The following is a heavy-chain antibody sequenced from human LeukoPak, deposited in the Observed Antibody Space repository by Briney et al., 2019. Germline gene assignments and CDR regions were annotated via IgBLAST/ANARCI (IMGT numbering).Heavy chain of an antibody. CDR3: AGDPGWEQRSGWFDY. J-gene: IGHJ5*01. V-gene: IGHV3-21*01. CDR2: ISSSSGYI. CDR1: GFTFDGYM. Sequence: GGSLRLSCAASGFTFDGYMMNWVRQAPGKGLEWVSSISSSSGYIYYADSVKGRFSISRDNAKNSLYLQMNNLRVDDTAVYYCAGDPGWEQRSGWFDYWGQGTLVTVSS. D-gene: IGHD1/OR15-1a*01.